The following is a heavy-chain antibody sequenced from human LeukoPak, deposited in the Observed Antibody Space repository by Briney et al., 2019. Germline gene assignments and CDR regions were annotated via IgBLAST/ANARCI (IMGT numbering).Heavy chain of an antibody. CDR3: ARGGATTVTTSYYYCGMDV. V-gene: IGHV4-34*01. J-gene: IGHJ6*04. Sequence: PSETLSLTCAVYGGSFSGYYWSWIRQPPGKGLEWIGEINHSGSTNYNPSLKSRVTISVDTSKNQFSLKLSSVTAADTAVYYCARGGATTVTTSYYYCGMDVWGKGTTVTVSS. CDR1: GGSFSGYY. D-gene: IGHD4-17*01. CDR2: INHSGST.